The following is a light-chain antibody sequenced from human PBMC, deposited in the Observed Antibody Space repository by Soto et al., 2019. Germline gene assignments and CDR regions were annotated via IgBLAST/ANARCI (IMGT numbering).Light chain of an antibody. CDR1: QGISSY. V-gene: IGKV1-9*01. J-gene: IGKJ4*01. CDR2: AAS. CDR3: QQLNSYPLT. Sequence: DIQLTQSPSFLSASVGDRVTITCRASQGISSYLAWYQQKPGKAPKLLIYAASTLQSGVPSRFSGSGSGTEFPLTISSLQPEDFENYYCQQLNSYPLTCGGGTKVEIK.